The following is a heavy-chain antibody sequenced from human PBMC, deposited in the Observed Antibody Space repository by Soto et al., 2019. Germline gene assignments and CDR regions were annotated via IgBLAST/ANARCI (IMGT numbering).Heavy chain of an antibody. CDR1: GFTFSSYS. J-gene: IGHJ6*04. CDR3: ARGVGGPYSSGWYGSWSPGDV. Sequence: GGSLRLSCAASGFTFSSYSMNWVRQAPGKGLEWVSSISSSSSYIYYADSVKGRFTISRDNAKNSLYLQMNSLRAEDTAVYYCARGVGGPYSSGWYGSWSPGDVWGKGTTVTVSS. D-gene: IGHD6-19*01. CDR2: ISSSSSYI. V-gene: IGHV3-21*01.